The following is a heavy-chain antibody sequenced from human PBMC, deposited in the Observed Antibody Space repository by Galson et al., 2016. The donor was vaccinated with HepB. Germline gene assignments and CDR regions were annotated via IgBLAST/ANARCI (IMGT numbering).Heavy chain of an antibody. Sequence: SETLSLTCAVSGASVNSSNWWTWVRQAPGTGLEWIGEIYHTGTSNNNPSLLSRFTMSIDSSRNHFSLNLNSATAADTAGYYCARASIVPGARMVFDSWGQGILVTVSS. CDR1: GASVNSSNW. V-gene: IGHV4-4*02. CDR2: IYHTGTS. CDR3: ARASIVPGARMVFDS. J-gene: IGHJ5*01. D-gene: IGHD2-2*01.